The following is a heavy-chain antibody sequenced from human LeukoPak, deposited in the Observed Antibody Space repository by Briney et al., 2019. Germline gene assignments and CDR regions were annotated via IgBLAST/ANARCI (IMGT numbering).Heavy chain of an antibody. J-gene: IGHJ6*03. CDR3: ARDHEGASWYPPYYYYYYMDV. CDR2: IYYSGST. Sequence: PSETLSLTCLVSARSISSYYWSWIRQPPGKGLEWIGYIYYSGSTNYNPSLKSRVTISVDTSKNQFSLKLSSVTAADTAVYYCARDHEGASWYPPYYYYYYMDVWGKGTTVTVSS. CDR1: ARSISSYY. V-gene: IGHV4-59*01. D-gene: IGHD6-13*01.